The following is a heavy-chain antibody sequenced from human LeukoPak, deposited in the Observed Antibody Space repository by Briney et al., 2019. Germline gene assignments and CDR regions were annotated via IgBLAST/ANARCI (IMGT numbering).Heavy chain of an antibody. CDR3: ATDYSYGSGSYYNRFDN. V-gene: IGHV3-30*03. CDR1: GFTFNNYA. D-gene: IGHD3-10*01. Sequence: RSLRLSCAASGFTFNNYAMHWVRQAPGEGLEWVALISSDESNKYYADSVKGRFTISRDNSMNTLYLQMNSLRADDTAVYYCATDYSYGSGSYYNRFDNWGQGTLVTVSS. J-gene: IGHJ4*02. CDR2: ISSDESNK.